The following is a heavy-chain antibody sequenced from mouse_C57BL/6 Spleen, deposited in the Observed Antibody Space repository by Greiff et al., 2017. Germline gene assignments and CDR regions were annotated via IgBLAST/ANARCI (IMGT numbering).Heavy chain of an antibody. CDR3: TRRGTPAWFAY. V-gene: IGHV6-6*01. CDR2: IRNKANNHAT. Sequence: EVQLVESGGGLVQPGGSMKLSCAASGFTFSDAWMDWVRQSPEKGLEWVAEIRNKANNHATYYAESVKGRFTISRDDSKSSVYLQMNSLRAEDTGIYYCTRRGTPAWFAYWGQGTLVTVSA. CDR1: GFTFSDAW. J-gene: IGHJ3*01. D-gene: IGHD3-3*01.